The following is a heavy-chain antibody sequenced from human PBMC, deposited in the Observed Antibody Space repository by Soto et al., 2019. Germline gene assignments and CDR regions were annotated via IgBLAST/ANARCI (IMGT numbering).Heavy chain of an antibody. D-gene: IGHD3-22*01. V-gene: IGHV3-33*08. CDR1: GFSVGSNN. J-gene: IGHJ4*02. Sequence: PGGSRKLSCVAPGFSVGSNNIPWFRGVQAKGLEWVAVIWYDGSNKYYADSVKGRFTISRDNSKNTLYLQMNSLRAEDTAVYYCASDYYDCSGYYGHPHYWGQGTLVTVSS. CDR2: IWYDGSNK. CDR3: ASDYYDCSGYYGHPHY.